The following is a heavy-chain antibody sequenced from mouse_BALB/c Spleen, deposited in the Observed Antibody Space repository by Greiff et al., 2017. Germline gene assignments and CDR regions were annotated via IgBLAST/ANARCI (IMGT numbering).Heavy chain of an antibody. CDR3: ARSLSDTRDA. Sequence: QVQLQQSGAELARPGASVKMSCKASGYTFTSYTMHWVKQRPGQGLEWIGYINPSSGYTNYTQKFKDKATLTADKSSSTAYMQLSSLTSEDSAVYYCARSLSDTRDAWGQGTTLTDSS. CDR1: GYTFTSYT. V-gene: IGHV1-4*01. CDR2: INPSSGYT. D-gene: IGHD2-12*01. J-gene: IGHJ2*01.